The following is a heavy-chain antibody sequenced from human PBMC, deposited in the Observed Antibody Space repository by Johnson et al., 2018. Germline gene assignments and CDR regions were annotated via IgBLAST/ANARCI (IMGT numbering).Heavy chain of an antibody. V-gene: IGHV4-4*02. Sequence: QVQLQESGPGLVKPSGTLSLSCAVSGGSISGSNWWNWVRQSPGKGLEWIGEIHHSGNTNYSPSLKSRVTISLDKSKKQVALKLTSVTAAGTAMYYCAKIGDNDDGSGINEGTVFEIWGQGTMVTVSS. CDR2: IHHSGNT. D-gene: IGHD3-10*01. J-gene: IGHJ3*02. CDR1: GGSISGSNW. CDR3: AKIGDNDDGSGINEGTVFEI.